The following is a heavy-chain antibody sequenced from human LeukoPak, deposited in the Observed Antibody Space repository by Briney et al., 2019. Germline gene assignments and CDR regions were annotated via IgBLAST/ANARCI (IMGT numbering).Heavy chain of an antibody. Sequence: PSETLSLTCAVYGGSFSGYYWSWIRQPPGKGLKWIGEINHSASTNYNPSLKSRVAISVDTSKNQFSLKLSSVTAADTAVYYCAREVEYCSGGDCYTRWFDPWGQGTLVTVSS. V-gene: IGHV4-34*01. J-gene: IGHJ5*02. CDR3: AREVEYCSGGDCYTRWFDP. D-gene: IGHD2-8*02. CDR1: GGSFSGYY. CDR2: INHSAST.